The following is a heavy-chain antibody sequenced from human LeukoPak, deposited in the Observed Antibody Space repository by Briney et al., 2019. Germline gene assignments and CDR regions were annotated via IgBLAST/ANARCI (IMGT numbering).Heavy chain of an antibody. V-gene: IGHV1-69*13. D-gene: IGHD6-13*01. J-gene: IGHJ3*02. Sequence: ASVKVSCKASGGTFSSYAISWVRQAPGQGLEWMGGIIPTFGTANYAQKFQGRVTITADESTSTAYMELSSLRSEDTAVYYCARAPGSSSWYSNDAFDIWGQGTMVTVSS. CDR3: ARAPGSSSWYSNDAFDI. CDR1: GGTFSSYA. CDR2: IIPTFGTA.